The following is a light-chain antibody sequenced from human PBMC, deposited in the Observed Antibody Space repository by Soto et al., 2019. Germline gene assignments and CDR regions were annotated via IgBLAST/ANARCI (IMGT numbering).Light chain of an antibody. CDR1: SSNLGAGHD. V-gene: IGLV1-40*01. Sequence: QLVLTQPPSVSGAPGQGVSISCTGSSSNLGAGHDVHWYQQLPGTAPRLLIYGNSNRPSGVPDRFSGSKSGTLASLAITGLQAEDEADYYCQSYDISLSGGVFGGGTQLTVL. J-gene: IGLJ3*02. CDR3: QSYDISLSGGV. CDR2: GNS.